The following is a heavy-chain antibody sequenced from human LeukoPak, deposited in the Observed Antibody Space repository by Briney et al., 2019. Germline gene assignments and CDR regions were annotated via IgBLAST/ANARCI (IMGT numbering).Heavy chain of an antibody. CDR2: IYYSGST. Sequence: PSETLSLTCSVSGGSITHYYWSWIRQPPGKGLEWNGYIYYSGSTNYNPSLKSRVTISVDTSKIRFSLKLSSVTAADTAVYYCARTQRGYNYGYQYYYYGLDVWGQGTTVTVSS. CDR3: ARTQRGYNYGYQYYYYGLDV. CDR1: GGSITHYY. V-gene: IGHV4-59*01. D-gene: IGHD5-18*01. J-gene: IGHJ6*02.